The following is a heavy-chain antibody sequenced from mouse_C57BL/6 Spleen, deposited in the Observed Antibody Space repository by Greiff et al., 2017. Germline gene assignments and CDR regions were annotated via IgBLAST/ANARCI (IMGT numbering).Heavy chain of an antibody. CDR2: INPSTGGT. CDR1: GYSFTGYY. Sequence: DVQLQESGPELVKPGASVKISCKASGYSFTGYYMNWVKQSPEKSLEWIGEINPSTGGTTYNQKFKAKATLTVDKSSSTAYMQLKSLTSEDSAVYYCTRGGEGTDFDYWGQGTTLTVSS. V-gene: IGHV1-42*01. CDR3: TRGGEGTDFDY. D-gene: IGHD1-1*02. J-gene: IGHJ2*01.